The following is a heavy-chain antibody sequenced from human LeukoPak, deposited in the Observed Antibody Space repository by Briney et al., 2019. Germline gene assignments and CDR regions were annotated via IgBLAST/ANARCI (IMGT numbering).Heavy chain of an antibody. CDR3: ARNPDPLYYDFRSGYYGGSWFDP. J-gene: IGHJ5*02. D-gene: IGHD3-3*01. V-gene: IGHV3-74*01. Sequence: GGSLRLSCAASGFTFSSYWMHWVRQAPGKGLVWFSRINSDGSSTSYADSVKGRFTISRDNAKNTLYLQMNSLRAEDTAVYYCARNPDPLYYDFRSGYYGGSWFDPWGQGTLVTVSS. CDR1: GFTFSSYW. CDR2: INSDGSST.